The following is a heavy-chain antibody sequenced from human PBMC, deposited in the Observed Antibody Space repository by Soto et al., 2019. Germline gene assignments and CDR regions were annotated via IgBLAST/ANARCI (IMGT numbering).Heavy chain of an antibody. J-gene: IGHJ4*02. CDR2: IYYSGST. CDR1: GGSISSYY. CDR3: ARHAVQIQVPAAGTFDY. Sequence: SETLSLTCTVSGGSISSYYWSWIRQPPGKGLEWIGYIYYSGSTNYNPSLKSRVTISVDTSKNQFSLKLSSVTAADTAVYYCARHAVQIQVPAAGTFDYWGQGTLVTVSS. D-gene: IGHD6-13*01. V-gene: IGHV4-59*08.